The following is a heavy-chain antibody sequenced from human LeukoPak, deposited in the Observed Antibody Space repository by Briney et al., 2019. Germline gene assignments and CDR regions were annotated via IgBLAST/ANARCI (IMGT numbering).Heavy chain of an antibody. CDR3: ARDGSFNYYDSSGYWY. V-gene: IGHV1-3*01. Sequence: ASVKVSCKASGYTFTSYAMHWVRQAPGQRLEWMGWINAGNGNTKYSQKFQGRVTITRDTSTSTAYMELRSLRSDDTAVYYCARDGSFNYYDSSGYWYWGQGTLVTVSS. J-gene: IGHJ4*02. D-gene: IGHD3-22*01. CDR1: GYTFTSYA. CDR2: INAGNGNT.